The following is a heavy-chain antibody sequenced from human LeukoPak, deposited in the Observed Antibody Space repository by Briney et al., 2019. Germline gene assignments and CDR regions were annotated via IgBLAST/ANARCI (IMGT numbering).Heavy chain of an antibody. D-gene: IGHD2-15*01. CDR2: ISYDGSNK. V-gene: IGHV3-30*03. Sequence: GRSLRLSCAASGFTFSSYGMHWVRQAPGKGLEWVAVISYDGSNKYYADSVKGRFTISRDNAKNSLYLQMNSLRAEDTAVYYCARGGARYCSGGSCYPNWFDPWGQGTLVTVSS. CDR3: ARGGARYCSGGSCYPNWFDP. J-gene: IGHJ5*02. CDR1: GFTFSSYG.